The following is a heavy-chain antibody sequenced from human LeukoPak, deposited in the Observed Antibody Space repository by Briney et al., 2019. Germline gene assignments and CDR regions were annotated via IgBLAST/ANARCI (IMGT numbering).Heavy chain of an antibody. J-gene: IGHJ3*02. CDR3: ARQPGGTAAFDI. D-gene: IGHD1-14*01. Sequence: SSETLSLTCTVSGVSMTNYYWSCIRQPPGKGLEWLAYSHNSGETKYNPSLKSRITISVDTSKNEFSLKLSSVTAADTAVYYCARQPGGTAAFDIWGQGTTVTVSA. CDR2: SHNSGET. CDR1: GVSMTNYY. V-gene: IGHV4-59*08.